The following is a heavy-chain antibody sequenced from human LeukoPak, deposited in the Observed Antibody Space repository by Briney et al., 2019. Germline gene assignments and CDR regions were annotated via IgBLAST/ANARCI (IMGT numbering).Heavy chain of an antibody. D-gene: IGHD3-10*01. J-gene: IGHJ3*02. Sequence: SETLSLTCSVSGGSISTSNYYWVWIRQSPEKGLEWIGSIFHNGNVFYSPSLQSRVTMSLDTSKSQFYLRLTSVTAADTAVYYCAKSNGYGLVDIWGQGTMVTVSS. V-gene: IGHV4-39*07. CDR2: IFHNGNV. CDR3: AKSNGYGLVDI. CDR1: GGSISTSNYY.